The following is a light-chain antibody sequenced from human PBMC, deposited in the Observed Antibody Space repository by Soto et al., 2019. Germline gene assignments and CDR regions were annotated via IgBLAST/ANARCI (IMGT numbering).Light chain of an antibody. J-gene: IGKJ1*01. CDR3: QQYLTSPKT. Sequence: EIVLTQSPATLSLPPGERATLSCRASQSVSSYLAWYQQKPGQAPRLLIYAASRRAPGIPERFSGSGSGTDFTLTISRLEPEDFAVYYCQQYLTSPKTFGQGTKVDIK. V-gene: IGKV3-20*01. CDR1: QSVSSY. CDR2: AAS.